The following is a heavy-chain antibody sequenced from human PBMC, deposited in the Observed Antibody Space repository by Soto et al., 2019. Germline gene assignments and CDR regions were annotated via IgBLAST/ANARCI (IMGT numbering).Heavy chain of an antibody. V-gene: IGHV5-51*01. CDR1: GYSFTSYW. CDR2: IYPGDSDT. CDR3: ARLLNPYYYYYYGMDV. J-gene: IGHJ6*02. Sequence: GESLKISCKGSGYSFTSYWIGWVRQMPGKGLEWMGIIYPGDSDTRYSPSVQGQVTISPDKSRSTAYLQWSNLKTSDPAMYYCARLLNPYYYYYYGMDVWGQGTTVTVSS.